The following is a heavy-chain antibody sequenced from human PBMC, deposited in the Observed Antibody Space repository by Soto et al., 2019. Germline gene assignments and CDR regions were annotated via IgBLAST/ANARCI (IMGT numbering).Heavy chain of an antibody. CDR3: AKENWGGILVVSAAPSGLDS. Sequence: EVQLVESGGGLVQPGRSLRLSCAASGFTFDDYAMHWVRQAPGKGLEWVSGISWNSGSIGYADSVKGRFTISRDNAKNSLYLQMNSLRAEDTALYYCAKENWGGILVVSAAPSGLDSWGQGTLVTVSS. J-gene: IGHJ4*02. CDR2: ISWNSGSI. D-gene: IGHD2-2*01. CDR1: GFTFDDYA. V-gene: IGHV3-9*01.